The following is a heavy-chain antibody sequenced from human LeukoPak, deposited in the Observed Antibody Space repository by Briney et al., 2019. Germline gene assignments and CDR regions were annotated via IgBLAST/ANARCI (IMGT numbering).Heavy chain of an antibody. CDR1: VFSLSTSGVG. D-gene: IGHD6-6*01. V-gene: IGHV2-5*02. Sequence: SGPTLVNPTQTLTLTCTFSVFSLSTSGVGVGWIRQPPGKALEWLALIYWDDDKRYSPSLKSRLTITKDTSKNQVVLTMTNMDPVDTATYYCVRYSSSFNWFDPWGQGTLVTVSS. J-gene: IGHJ5*02. CDR2: IYWDDDK. CDR3: VRYSSSFNWFDP.